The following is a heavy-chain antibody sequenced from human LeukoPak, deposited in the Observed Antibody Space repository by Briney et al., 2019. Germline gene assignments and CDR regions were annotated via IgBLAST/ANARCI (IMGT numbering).Heavy chain of an antibody. D-gene: IGHD4-11*01. Sequence: PGGSLRLSCAASGFTFSSYGMHWVRQAPGKGLEWGAVISYDGSNKYYADSVKGRFTISRDNSKNTLYLQMNSLRAEDTAVYYCARVNYRIPPGWFDPWGQGTLVTVSS. CDR2: ISYDGSNK. CDR3: ARVNYRIPPGWFDP. J-gene: IGHJ5*02. CDR1: GFTFSSYG. V-gene: IGHV3-30*03.